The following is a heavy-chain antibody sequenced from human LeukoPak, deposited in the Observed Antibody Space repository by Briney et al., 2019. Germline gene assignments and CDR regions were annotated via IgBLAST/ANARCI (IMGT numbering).Heavy chain of an antibody. CDR2: ISYDGSNK. CDR3: ARAIAAAGHFDY. J-gene: IGHJ4*02. V-gene: IGHV3-30*03. CDR1: AFTFSTYG. D-gene: IGHD6-13*01. Sequence: GGSLRLSCAASAFTFSTYGMHWVRQAPGKGLEWVAVISYDGSNKYYGESVKGRFTISRDNSKNTLYLQMNSLRAEDTAVYYCARAIAAAGHFDYWGQGTLVTVSS.